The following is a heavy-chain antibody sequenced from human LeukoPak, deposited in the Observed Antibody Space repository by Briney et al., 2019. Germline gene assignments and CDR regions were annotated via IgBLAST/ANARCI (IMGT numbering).Heavy chain of an antibody. CDR1: GFPFSSYW. D-gene: IGHD3-22*01. Sequence: PGGSLRLSCVASGFPFSSYWMTWVRQAPGKGLEWVANIKQDGSKKSYVDSVKGRFTISRDNSKNTLYLQMNSLRAEDTAVYYCAKDPSYDSSGYYYGDYWGQGTLVTVSS. J-gene: IGHJ4*02. V-gene: IGHV3-7*03. CDR3: AKDPSYDSSGYYYGDY. CDR2: IKQDGSKK.